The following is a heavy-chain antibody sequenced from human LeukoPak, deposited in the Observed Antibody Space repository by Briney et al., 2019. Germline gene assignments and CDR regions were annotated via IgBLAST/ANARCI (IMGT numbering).Heavy chain of an antibody. CDR2: IRYDGSNK. D-gene: IGHD6-19*01. V-gene: IGHV3-30*02. J-gene: IGHJ6*03. CDR3: ARAGSGWYIYYYYMDV. Sequence: GGSLRLSCAASGFTFSSYGMHWVRQAPGKGLEWVAFIRYDGSNKYYADSVKGRFTISRDNSKNTLYLQMNSLRAEDTAVYYCARAGSGWYIYYYYMDVWGKGTTVTVSS. CDR1: GFTFSSYG.